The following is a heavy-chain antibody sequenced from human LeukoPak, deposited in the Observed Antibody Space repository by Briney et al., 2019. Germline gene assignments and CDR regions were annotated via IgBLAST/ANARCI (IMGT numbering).Heavy chain of an antibody. CDR3: ARDLDGSGYYLDY. V-gene: IGHV4-31*03. CDR1: GGSISSGGYH. D-gene: IGHD3-3*01. J-gene: IGHJ4*02. Sequence: SQTLSLTCTVSGGSISSGGYHWSWIRQHPGKGLEWIGYIYYSGSTYYNPSLKSRVTISVDTSKNQFTLKLSSVTAADTAVYYCARDLDGSGYYLDYWGQGTLVTVSS. CDR2: IYYSGST.